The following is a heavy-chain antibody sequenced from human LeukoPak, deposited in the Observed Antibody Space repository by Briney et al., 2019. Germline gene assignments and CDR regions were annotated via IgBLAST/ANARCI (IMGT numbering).Heavy chain of an antibody. CDR3: ARVDTVMAYYFDL. CDR2: IHSGGTT. V-gene: IGHV3-53*04. J-gene: IGHJ4*02. CDR1: GFTVSTNC. D-gene: IGHD5-18*01. Sequence: GGTLRLSCAASGFTVSTNCMTWVRQAPGKGLEWVLTIHSGGTTYYPDSVMGRFTISRHNSRNTLYLQMNSLRAEDTAVYYCARVDTVMAYYFDLWGQGTLVTVSS.